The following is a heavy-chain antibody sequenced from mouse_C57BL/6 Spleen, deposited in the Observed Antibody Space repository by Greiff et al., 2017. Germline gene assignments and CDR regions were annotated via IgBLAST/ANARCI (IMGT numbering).Heavy chain of an antibody. CDR3: ARCSWDDYAMDY. Sequence: QVHVKQPGAELVKPGASVKLSCKASGYTFTSYWMHWVKQRPGQGLEWIGMIHPNSGSTNYNEKFKSKATLTVDKSSSTAYMQLSSLTAEDSAVYYCARCSWDDYAMDYWGQGTSVTVSS. V-gene: IGHV1-64*01. D-gene: IGHD4-1*01. CDR1: GYTFTSYW. CDR2: IHPNSGST. J-gene: IGHJ4*01.